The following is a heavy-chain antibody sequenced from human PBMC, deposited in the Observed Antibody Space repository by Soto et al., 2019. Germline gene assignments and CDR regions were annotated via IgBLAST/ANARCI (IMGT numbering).Heavy chain of an antibody. CDR1: GFTFSSSA. D-gene: IGHD3-10*01. CDR3: AREAVGSGSYYNRVYYGMDV. J-gene: IGHJ6*02. V-gene: IGHV1-58*01. Sequence: GASVKVSCKASGFTFSSSAVQWVRQTRGQRLEWIAWIVVGSGNTNRPQKFQGWVTMTRDTSISTAYMELSRLRSDDTAVYYCAREAVGSGSYYNRVYYGMDVWGQGTTVTVSS. CDR2: IVVGSGNT.